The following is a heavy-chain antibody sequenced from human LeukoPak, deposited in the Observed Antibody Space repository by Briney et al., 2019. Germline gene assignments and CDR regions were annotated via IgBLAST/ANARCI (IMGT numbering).Heavy chain of an antibody. J-gene: IGHJ4*02. D-gene: IGHD3-3*01. CDR3: ASDDFSSGYSSFDY. CDR2: IIPIFGTA. Sequence: SVKVSCKASGGTFSSYAISWVRQAPGQGLEWMGGIIPIFGTANYAQKFQGRVTITTDESTSTAYMELSSLRSEDTAVYYCASDDFSSGYSSFDYWGQGTLVTVSS. V-gene: IGHV1-69*05. CDR1: GGTFSSYA.